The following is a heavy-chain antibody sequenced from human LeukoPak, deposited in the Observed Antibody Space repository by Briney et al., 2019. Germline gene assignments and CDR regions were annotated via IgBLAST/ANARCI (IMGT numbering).Heavy chain of an antibody. CDR3: ARGPYSYDSSGAFDI. Sequence: SETLSLTCTVSGDSISSGDYYWSWIRQPAGKGLEWIGRISSSGSTNYNPSLKSRVTISVDTSKNQFSLKLSSVTAADMAVYFCARGPYSYDSSGAFDIWGQGTMVTVSS. CDR1: GDSISSGDYY. J-gene: IGHJ3*02. V-gene: IGHV4-61*02. D-gene: IGHD3-22*01. CDR2: ISSSGST.